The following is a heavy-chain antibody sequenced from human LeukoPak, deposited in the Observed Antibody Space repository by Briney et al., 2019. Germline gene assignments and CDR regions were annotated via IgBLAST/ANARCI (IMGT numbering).Heavy chain of an antibody. D-gene: IGHD3-10*01. CDR3: ARGMIRGVIGGGAFDI. Sequence: ASVKVSCKASGGTFSSYAISWVRQAPGQGLEWMGGIIPIFGTANYAQKFQDRVTITADKSTSTAYMELSSLRSEDTAVYYCARGMIRGVIGGGAFDIWGQGTMVTVSS. V-gene: IGHV1-69*06. CDR2: IIPIFGTA. J-gene: IGHJ3*02. CDR1: GGTFSSYA.